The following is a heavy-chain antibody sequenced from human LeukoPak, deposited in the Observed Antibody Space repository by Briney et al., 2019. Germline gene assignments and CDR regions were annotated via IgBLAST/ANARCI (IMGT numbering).Heavy chain of an antibody. Sequence: SETLSLTCRVSGGSISSSIYHWGWIRQPPGKGLEWFGSIYNSGSTYYNPPLNSRVTVSVDTTKNQFSLKLNSVTAADTAVYYCVRHVASYDFDYWGQGTLVTVSS. D-gene: IGHD2-21*01. CDR3: VRHVASYDFDY. CDR2: IYNSGST. V-gene: IGHV4-39*01. CDR1: GGSISSSIYH. J-gene: IGHJ4*02.